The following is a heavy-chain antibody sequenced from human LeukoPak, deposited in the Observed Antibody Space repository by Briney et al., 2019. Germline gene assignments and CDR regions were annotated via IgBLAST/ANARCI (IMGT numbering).Heavy chain of an antibody. J-gene: IGHJ4*02. CDR1: GFAFNSYT. Sequence: GGSLRLSCAASGFAFNSYTMTWVRQAPGKGLEWVSAISGSGDNTYYADSVKGRFTISRDNSKNTLYLQMNSLRAEDTAVYYCAKSVSSWYYFDYWGQGTLVTVSS. D-gene: IGHD6-13*01. CDR3: AKSVSSWYYFDY. CDR2: ISGSGDNT. V-gene: IGHV3-23*01.